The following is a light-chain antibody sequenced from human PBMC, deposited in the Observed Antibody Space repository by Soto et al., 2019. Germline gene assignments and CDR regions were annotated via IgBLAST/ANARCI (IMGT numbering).Light chain of an antibody. CDR2: GAS. J-gene: IGKJ4*01. CDR3: QQYGSSPLT. Sequence: EIVMTQSPATLSVSPGERATLSCRASQSVSDKSAWYQQKPGQAPRLLIFGASTRATGIPARFSGSGSGTDFTLTISRLESEDFAVYYCQQYGSSPLTFGGGTKVDIK. CDR1: QSVSDK. V-gene: IGKV3-15*01.